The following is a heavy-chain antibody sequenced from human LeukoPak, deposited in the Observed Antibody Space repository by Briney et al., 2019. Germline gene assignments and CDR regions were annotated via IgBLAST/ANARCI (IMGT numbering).Heavy chain of an antibody. D-gene: IGHD2-21*02. CDR1: GFTFSNYA. Sequence: PGGSLRLSCAASGFTFSNYAMSWVRQAPGKGLERLSAISGSGGITYYVDSVKGRFTISRDNSKNTLYLQMNSLRAGDTAVYYCAKSLGSVVVTANDYWGQGTLVTVSS. V-gene: IGHV3-23*01. J-gene: IGHJ4*02. CDR2: ISGSGGIT. CDR3: AKSLGSVVVTANDY.